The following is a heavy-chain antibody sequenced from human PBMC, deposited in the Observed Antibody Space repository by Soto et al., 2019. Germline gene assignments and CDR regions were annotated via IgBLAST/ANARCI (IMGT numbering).Heavy chain of an antibody. CDR1: GGYISSRKW. V-gene: IGHV4-4*02. D-gene: IGHD3-10*01. J-gene: IGHJ3*02. CDR3: ASKFGELLADAFDI. CDR2: IYHSGSA. Sequence: SQTKSLTSTVSGGYISSRKWWSWVSKPPGKGLEWIGEIYHSGSANYNPSLKSRVTISVDKSKSQFSLKMNSVTAADTAVYYCASKFGELLADAFDIWGQGTMVTVSS.